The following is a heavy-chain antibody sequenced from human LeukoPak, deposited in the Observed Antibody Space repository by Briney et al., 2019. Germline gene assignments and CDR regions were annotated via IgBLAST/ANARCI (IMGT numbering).Heavy chain of an antibody. J-gene: IGHJ4*02. CDR3: AKDHGSSDWYYFDY. CDR1: GFTFSSYA. CDR2: IHYDGSNN. D-gene: IGHD6-13*01. Sequence: PGGSLRLSCAASGFTFSSYAMHWVRQAPGKGLEWVAFIHYDGSNNYYADSVKGRFTISRDNSKNTLYLQMNTLRAEDTAVYYCAKDHGSSDWYYFDYWGQGTLVTVSS. V-gene: IGHV3-30*02.